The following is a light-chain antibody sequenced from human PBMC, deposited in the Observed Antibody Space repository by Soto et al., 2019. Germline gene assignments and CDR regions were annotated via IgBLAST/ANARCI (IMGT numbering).Light chain of an antibody. CDR1: QSVSSY. CDR2: DAS. V-gene: IGKV3-11*01. CDR3: QQRSNWPPRFT. J-gene: IGKJ3*01. Sequence: EIVLTQSPATLSLSPGERATLSCRASQSVSSYLAWYQQKPGQAPRLLIYDASNRATGIPARFSGSGSGTDFTLTISSLEHEDFAFYYFQQRSNWPPRFTFGPGTKVYIK.